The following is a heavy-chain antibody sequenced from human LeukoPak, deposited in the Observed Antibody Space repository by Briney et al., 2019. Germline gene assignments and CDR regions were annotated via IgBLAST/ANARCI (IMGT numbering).Heavy chain of an antibody. CDR1: GFNVSNNY. CDR2: IYSGGST. CDR3: ARGPSSWYAYFDY. D-gene: IGHD6-13*01. Sequence: GGSLRLSCAASGFNVSNNYMTWVRQAPGKGLEWVSLIYSGGSTYYADSVKGRFTISRDNSKNTVYLQMNSLRAEDTAVYYCARGPSSWYAYFDYWGQGTLVTVSS. V-gene: IGHV3-53*01. J-gene: IGHJ4*02.